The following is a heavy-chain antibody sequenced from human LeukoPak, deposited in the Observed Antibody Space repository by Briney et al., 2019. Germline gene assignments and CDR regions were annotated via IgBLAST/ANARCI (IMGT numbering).Heavy chain of an antibody. V-gene: IGHV4-34*01. CDR2: INHSGST. CDR3: ARQYYYESSGFWY. D-gene: IGHD3-22*01. CDR1: GGSFSGYY. J-gene: IGHJ4*02. Sequence: SETLSLTCAVYGGSFSGYYWSWIRQPPGKGLEWIGEINHSGSTNYNPSLKSRVTISVDTSKNQFSLKLSSVTAADTAVYYCARQYYYESSGFWYWGQGTLVTVSS.